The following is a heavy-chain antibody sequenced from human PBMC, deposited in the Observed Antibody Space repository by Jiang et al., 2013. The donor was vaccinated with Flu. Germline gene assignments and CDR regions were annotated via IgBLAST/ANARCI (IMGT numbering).Heavy chain of an antibody. CDR2: IYHSGTT. J-gene: IGHJ2*01. CDR3: AGGSEWIVGSATAPSSSYWYFDL. CDR1: GVSISNYY. V-gene: IGHV4-59*01. Sequence: TLSLSCTLSGVSISNYYWSWIRQPPGKGLEWIGYIYHSGTTNYNPSLKSRVTISVDMSKNQFSLRLTSVNAADTAIYYCAGGSEWIVGSATAPSSSYWYFDLWGRGTLVTVSS. D-gene: IGHD3-3*01.